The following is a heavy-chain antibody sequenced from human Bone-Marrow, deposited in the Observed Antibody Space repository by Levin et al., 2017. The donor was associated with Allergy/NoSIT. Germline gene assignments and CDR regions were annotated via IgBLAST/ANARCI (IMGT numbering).Heavy chain of an antibody. CDR1: GFTFSSYG. J-gene: IGHJ4*02. CDR3: AKDSSYSSGSYWGGDY. Sequence: GESLKISCAASGFTFSSYGMHWVRQAPGKGLEWVAVISYDGSNKYYADSVKGRFTISRDNSKNTLYLQMNSLRAEDTAVYYCAKDSSYSSGSYWGGDYWGQGTLVTVSS. D-gene: IGHD1-26*01. V-gene: IGHV3-30*18. CDR2: ISYDGSNK.